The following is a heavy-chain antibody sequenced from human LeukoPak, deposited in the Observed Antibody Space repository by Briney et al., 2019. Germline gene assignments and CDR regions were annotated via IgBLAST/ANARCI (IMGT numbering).Heavy chain of an antibody. V-gene: IGHV3-7*01. J-gene: IGHJ4*02. CDR3: ARDRDYDDYRVPLY. CDR2: IKQDGSEK. D-gene: IGHD4-17*01. Sequence: PGGSLRLSCAASGFTFSSYWMSRVRQAPGKGLEWVANIKQDGSEKYYVDSVKGRFTISRDNAKNSLYLQMNSLRAEDTAVYYCARDRDYDDYRVPLYWGQGTLVTVSS. CDR1: GFTFSSYW.